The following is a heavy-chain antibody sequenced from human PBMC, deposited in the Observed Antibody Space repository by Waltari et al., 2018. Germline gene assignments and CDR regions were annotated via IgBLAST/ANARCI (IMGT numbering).Heavy chain of an antibody. V-gene: IGHV4-31*03. CDR1: GGSISSGGYY. CDR2: IDYIGST. CDR3: ARDSLERGGFDY. J-gene: IGHJ4*02. D-gene: IGHD1-1*01. Sequence: QVQLQESGPGLVTPSQTLSLTCTVSGGSISSGGYYWRWIRQHPGKGLEWIGYIDYIGSTYDNPSLKSRVTISVDTSKNQFSLKLRSVTAADTAVYYWARDSLERGGFDYWGQGTLVTVSS.